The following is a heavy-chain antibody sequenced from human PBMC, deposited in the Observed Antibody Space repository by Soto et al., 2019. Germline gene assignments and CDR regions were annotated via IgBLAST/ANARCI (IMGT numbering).Heavy chain of an antibody. J-gene: IGHJ5*02. D-gene: IGHD6-13*01. CDR1: GGSISSYY. V-gene: IGHV4-59*01. Sequence: PSETLSLTCTVSGGSISSYYWSWIRQPPGKGLEWIGYIYYSGSTNYNPSLKSRVTISVDTSKNQFSLKLSSVTAADTDVYYCARDAAGHFDPWGQGTLVTVYS. CDR2: IYYSGST. CDR3: ARDAAGHFDP.